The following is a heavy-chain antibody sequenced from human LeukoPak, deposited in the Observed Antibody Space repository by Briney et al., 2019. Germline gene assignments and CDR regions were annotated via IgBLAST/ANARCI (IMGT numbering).Heavy chain of an antibody. Sequence: SVKVSCTASGGTFSSYAMSWVRQAPGQGLEWMGGIIPILGTANYAQKFQGRVTITADESTSTAYMELSSLRSEDTAVYYCARPTEEMATINAYFHYWGQGTLVTVSS. CDR3: ARPTEEMATINAYFHY. V-gene: IGHV1-69*13. J-gene: IGHJ4*02. CDR2: IIPILGTA. D-gene: IGHD5-24*01. CDR1: GGTFSSYA.